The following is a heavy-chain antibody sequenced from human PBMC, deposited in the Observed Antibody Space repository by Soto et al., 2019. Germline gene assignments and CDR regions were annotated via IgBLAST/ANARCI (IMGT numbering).Heavy chain of an antibody. CDR2: IIPILGIA. CDR3: ARDNRAISIAEAGREQNYYDYGLDV. D-gene: IGHD6-13*01. Sequence: SVKVSCKASGGTFSSYTISWVRQAPGQGLEWMGRIIPILGIANYAQKFQGRVTITADKSTSTAYMELSSLRSEDTAVYYCARDNRAISIAEAGREQNYYDYGLDVWG. CDR1: GGTFSSYT. V-gene: IGHV1-69*04. J-gene: IGHJ6*02.